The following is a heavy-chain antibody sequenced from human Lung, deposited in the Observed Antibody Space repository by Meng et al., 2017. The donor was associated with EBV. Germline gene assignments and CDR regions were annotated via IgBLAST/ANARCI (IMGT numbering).Heavy chain of an antibody. V-gene: IGHV4-31*11. CDR1: GGSISSGGYY. D-gene: IGHD4-17*01. CDR2: IYYSGST. Sequence: QVQRHQSGPGLLKPSETLSLTCGVSGGSISSGGYYWSWIRQPPGKGLEWIGYIYYSGSTYYNPSLRSRVAISIDTSKNQFSLKLTSVTAADTAVYFCARTNYGDYNWFDPWGQGTLVTVSS. CDR3: ARTNYGDYNWFDP. J-gene: IGHJ5*02.